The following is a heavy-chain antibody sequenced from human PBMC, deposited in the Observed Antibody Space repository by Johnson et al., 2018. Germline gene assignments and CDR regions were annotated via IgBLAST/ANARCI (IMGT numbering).Heavy chain of an antibody. V-gene: IGHV3-11*01. CDR1: GFMFSDYH. Sequence: HVQLVQSGGGLVKPGGSLRLSCAASGFMFSDYHMSWIRQAPGKGLEWVSYISSSGSTIYYADSVKGRFTISRDNAKNSLYPQMNSLRAEDTAVYYCAGDITGTRGWDAFNIWGQGTMVTVSS. J-gene: IGHJ3*02. CDR3: AGDITGTRGWDAFNI. CDR2: ISSSGSTI. D-gene: IGHD1-7*01.